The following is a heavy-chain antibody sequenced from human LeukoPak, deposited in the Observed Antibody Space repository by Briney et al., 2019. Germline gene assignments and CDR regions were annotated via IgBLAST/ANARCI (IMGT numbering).Heavy chain of an antibody. V-gene: IGHV3-23*01. J-gene: IGHJ4*02. CDR3: ARYRVITNDYFDS. D-gene: IGHD3-16*01. Sequence: PGGSLRLSCAASGFTFCSYAMSWVRQAPGKGLEGVSNISGSGGSTYYADAVKGRFTISSDNTQNSLLLQMKSLRAEDTAIYYCARYRVITNDYFDSWGQGTLLTVSS. CDR2: ISGSGGST. CDR1: GFTFCSYA.